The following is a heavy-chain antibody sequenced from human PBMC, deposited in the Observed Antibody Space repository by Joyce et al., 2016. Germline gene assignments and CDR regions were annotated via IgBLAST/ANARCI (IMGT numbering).Heavy chain of an antibody. CDR1: GFTFSSYN. D-gene: IGHD3-10*01. J-gene: IGHJ5*02. CDR2: ISSSSSYI. V-gene: IGHV3-21*02. Sequence: EVQLVESGGGLVKPGGSLRLSCAASGFTFSSYNMNWVRQASGKGLEWVSSISSSSSYIYYADSVKGRFTISRDNAKNSLYLQMNSLRAEDTAVYYCARGKDFYGPGSYSNWFDPWGQGTLVTVSS. CDR3: ARGKDFYGPGSYSNWFDP.